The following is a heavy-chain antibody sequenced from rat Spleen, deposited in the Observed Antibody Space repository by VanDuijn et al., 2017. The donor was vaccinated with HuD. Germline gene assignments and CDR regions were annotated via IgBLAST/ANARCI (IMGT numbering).Heavy chain of an antibody. CDR1: GFSFSDHY. Sequence: EVQLVESGGGLVQPGRSLKLSCAASGFSFSDHYMAWVRLAPKRGLEWVASISYEGSVTYYGDSVKGRFTISRDNAKSTLYLQMNSLRSEDTATYYCARHGLGYGSFDYWGQGVMVTVSS. CDR3: ARHGLGYGSFDY. CDR2: ISYEGSVT. J-gene: IGHJ2*01. V-gene: IGHV5-22*01. D-gene: IGHD1-11*01.